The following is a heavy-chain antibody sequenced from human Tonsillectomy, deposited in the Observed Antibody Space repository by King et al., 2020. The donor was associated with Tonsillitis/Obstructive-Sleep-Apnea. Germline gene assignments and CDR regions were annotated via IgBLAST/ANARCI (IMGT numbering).Heavy chain of an antibody. D-gene: IGHD3-3*01. CDR3: ASSITIFGVVSRFDY. V-gene: IGHV4-61*01. CDR2: IYYSGST. Sequence: PLQESGPGLVKPSETLSLTCTVSGGSVSSGSYYWSWIRQPPGKGLEWIGYIYYSGSTNYNPSLKSRVTISVDTSKNQFSLKLSSVTAADTAVYYCASSITIFGVVSRFDYWGQGTLVTVSS. CDR1: GGSVSSGSYY. J-gene: IGHJ4*02.